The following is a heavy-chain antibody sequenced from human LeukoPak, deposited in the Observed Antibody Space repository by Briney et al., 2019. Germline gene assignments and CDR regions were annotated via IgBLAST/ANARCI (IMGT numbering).Heavy chain of an antibody. CDR2: ISYDGSNK. V-gene: IGHV3-30-3*01. Sequence: AGRSLRLSCAASGFTFSSYAMHWVRQAPGKGLEWVAVISYDGSNKYYADSVKGRFTISRDNSKNTLYLQMNSLRAEDTAVYYRARAEGTFFDYWGQGTLVTVSS. D-gene: IGHD3-10*01. J-gene: IGHJ4*02. CDR1: GFTFSSYA. CDR3: ARAEGTFFDY.